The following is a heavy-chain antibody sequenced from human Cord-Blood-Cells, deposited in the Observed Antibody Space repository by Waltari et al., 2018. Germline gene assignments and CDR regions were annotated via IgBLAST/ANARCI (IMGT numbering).Heavy chain of an antibody. Sequence: QLQLQESGPGLVKPSETLSLTCTVSGGSISSSSYYWGWIRQPPGKGLEWIGSIYYSGVTYDNPPLKSGVTISVDTSKNQFSLKLSSVTAADTAVYYCARSDQYGSGSYCYFDYWGQGTLVTVSS. CDR3: ARSDQYGSGSYCYFDY. J-gene: IGHJ4*02. V-gene: IGHV4-39*01. D-gene: IGHD3-10*01. CDR2: IYYSGVT. CDR1: GGSISSSSYY.